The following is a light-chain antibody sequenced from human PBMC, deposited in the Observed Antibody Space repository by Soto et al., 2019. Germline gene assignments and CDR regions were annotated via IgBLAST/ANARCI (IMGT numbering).Light chain of an antibody. CDR3: SSYAGSSNV. CDR1: SRDVGGYNY. Sequence: QSQMGQPPAASGSPGQSFAISCTGTSRDVGGYNYVSWYQQHPGKAPKLMIYEVNKRPSGVPDRFSGSKSGNTASLTVSGLQAEDEADYYCSSYAGSSNVFGTGTKVTVL. CDR2: EVN. V-gene: IGLV2-8*01. J-gene: IGLJ1*01.